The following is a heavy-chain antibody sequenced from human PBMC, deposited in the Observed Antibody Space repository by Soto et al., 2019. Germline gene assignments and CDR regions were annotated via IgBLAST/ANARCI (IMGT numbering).Heavy chain of an antibody. CDR1: GCSISSYY. CDR3: ARGTLTSYFDY. CDR2: FYYSGST. J-gene: IGHJ4*02. V-gene: IGHV4-59*01. Sequence: LSLTCTVPGCSISSYYWIWIRQPPWKGLEWIGYFYYSGSTNYNPSLKSRVTLSVDTSKNQFSLKLNSVTAADTAVYYCARGTLTSYFDYWGQGTLVTVSS.